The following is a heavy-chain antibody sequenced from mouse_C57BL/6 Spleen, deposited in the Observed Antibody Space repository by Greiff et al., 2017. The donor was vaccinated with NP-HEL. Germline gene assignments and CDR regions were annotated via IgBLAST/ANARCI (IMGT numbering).Heavy chain of an antibody. CDR2: IYPGSGST. Sequence: VQLQQPGAELVKPGASVKMSCKASGYTFTSYWITWVKQRPGQGLEWIGDIYPGSGSTNYNEKFKSKATLTVDTSSSTAYMQLSSLTSEDSAVYYCARSGFNWDLFDYWGQGTTLTVSS. CDR1: GYTFTSYW. CDR3: ARSGFNWDLFDY. J-gene: IGHJ2*01. V-gene: IGHV1-55*01. D-gene: IGHD4-1*01.